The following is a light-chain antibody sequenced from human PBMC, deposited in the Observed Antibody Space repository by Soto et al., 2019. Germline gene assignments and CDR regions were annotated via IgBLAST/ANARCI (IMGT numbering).Light chain of an antibody. J-gene: IGLJ1*01. V-gene: IGLV2-14*03. CDR3: SSYTSDTTLYV. CDR1: ISDVGAFDY. CDR2: DVN. Sequence: QSALTQPASVSGSPEQSITISCTGTISDVGAFDYVSWYQQHPGKAPKLMIYDVNNRPSGVSDRFSGSKSGNTASLTISGLQAEDEADYYCSSYTSDTTLYVFGTGTKVTVL.